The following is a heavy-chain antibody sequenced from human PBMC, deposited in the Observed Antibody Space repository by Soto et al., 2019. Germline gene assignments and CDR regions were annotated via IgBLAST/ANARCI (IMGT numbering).Heavy chain of an antibody. J-gene: IGHJ4*02. Sequence: QVQLVQSGTEVNKPGASVKVSCKATGYTFTSYDINWVRQATGQGLEWMGWMNPNSGDTGYAQKFQGRVTMTRDTSISTAYMELSTLTSEDTAVYYCVRGLEWLRNYWGQGTLVTVSS. CDR2: MNPNSGDT. CDR1: GYTFTSYD. CDR3: VRGLEWLRNY. D-gene: IGHD5-12*01. V-gene: IGHV1-8*01.